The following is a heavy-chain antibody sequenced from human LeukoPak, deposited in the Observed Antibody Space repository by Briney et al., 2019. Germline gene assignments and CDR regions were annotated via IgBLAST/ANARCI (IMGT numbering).Heavy chain of an antibody. D-gene: IGHD3-9*01. J-gene: IGHJ3*02. Sequence: GSLRLSCAASGFTFSDYYMSWIRQAPGKGLEWIGEINHSGSTNYNPSLKSRVTISVDTSKNQFSLKLSSVTAADTAVYYCARETAHYDILTGYNPDAFDIWGQGTMVTVSS. V-gene: IGHV4-34*01. CDR2: INHSGST. CDR1: GFTFSDYY. CDR3: ARETAHYDILTGYNPDAFDI.